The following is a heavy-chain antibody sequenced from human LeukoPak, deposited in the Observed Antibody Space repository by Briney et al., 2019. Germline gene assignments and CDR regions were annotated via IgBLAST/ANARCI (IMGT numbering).Heavy chain of an antibody. V-gene: IGHV3-23*01. Sequence: PGGSLRLSCAASGFTFSSYAMSWVRQAPGKGLEWVLTIGGSDGSTYYANSVKGRFTISRDNSKNTLYLQMNSLRAEDTAVYYCAKDCSPPGASLCYFDYWGQGSLVTVSS. J-gene: IGHJ4*02. CDR2: IGGSDGST. CDR3: AKDCSPPGASLCYFDY. CDR1: GFTFSSYA. D-gene: IGHD3-10*02.